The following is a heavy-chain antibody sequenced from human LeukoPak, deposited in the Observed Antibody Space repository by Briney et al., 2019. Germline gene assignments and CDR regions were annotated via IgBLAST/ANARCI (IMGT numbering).Heavy chain of an antibody. CDR2: INPNSGGT. D-gene: IGHD3-9*01. J-gene: IGHJ4*02. V-gene: IGHV1-2*02. Sequence: ASVKVSCKASGYTFTGYYMHWVRQAPGQGLEWMGWINPNSGGTNYAQKFQGRVTMTRDTSISTAYMELSRLRSDDTAVYYCARGEAAYYDILTGYYRGGVTYDYWGQGTLVTVSS. CDR3: ARGEAAYYDILTGYYRGGVTYDY. CDR1: GYTFTGYY.